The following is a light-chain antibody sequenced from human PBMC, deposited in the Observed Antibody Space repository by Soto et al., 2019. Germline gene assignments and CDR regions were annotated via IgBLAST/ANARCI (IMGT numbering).Light chain of an antibody. CDR1: QNINID. V-gene: IGKV3-15*01. Sequence: VLTQSPSGVSVSPVEGCILSCRASQNINIDLAWYQQKPGQPPRLLISGASARAAGVPARFSGSGSGTEFSLTISSLQSEDFAVYYCQQYSEWPPLYTFGQGTKVDIK. J-gene: IGKJ2*01. CDR2: GAS. CDR3: QQYSEWPPLYT.